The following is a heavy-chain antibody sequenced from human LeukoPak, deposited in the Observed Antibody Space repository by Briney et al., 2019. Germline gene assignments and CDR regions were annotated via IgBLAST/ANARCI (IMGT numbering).Heavy chain of an antibody. CDR3: GRDPAWGAIDY. Sequence: GGSLRLSCAASGFTFSNSWMSWVRQAPGKGLEWVANINPDGSGKYYVDSVRGRFTISRDNAKDSLYLQMNSLRAEDAAVYYCGRDPAWGAIDYWGQGTLVTVSS. V-gene: IGHV3-7*01. CDR1: GFTFSNSW. CDR2: INPDGSGK. D-gene: IGHD7-27*01. J-gene: IGHJ4*02.